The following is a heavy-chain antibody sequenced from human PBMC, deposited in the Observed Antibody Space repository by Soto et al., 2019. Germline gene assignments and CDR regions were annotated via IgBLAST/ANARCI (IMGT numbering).Heavy chain of an antibody. CDR1: GGSLSSSNW. Sequence: QVQLQESGTGLVKTSGTLSLTCAVSGGSLSSSNWWSWVRQHPGKGLEWIGEIYHSGSTNYTPSLRSRVTISVDKSKFQFSLKLSSVTAADTAVYYCARSPCLAAAPDVLGQGTTVTVSS. J-gene: IGHJ6*02. V-gene: IGHV4-4*02. D-gene: IGHD6-13*01. CDR3: ARSPCLAAAPDV. CDR2: IYHSGST.